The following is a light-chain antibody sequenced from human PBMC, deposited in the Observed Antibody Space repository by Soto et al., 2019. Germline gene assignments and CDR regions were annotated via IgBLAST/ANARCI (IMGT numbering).Light chain of an antibody. J-gene: IGLJ1*01. V-gene: IGLV2-11*01. CDR3: CSYVGGYSYV. CDR1: SSDVGDYNS. CDR2: DVS. Sequence: QSALTQPRSVSGSPGQSVTVSCIGTSSDVGDYNSVSWYQQHPGKAPKLMIYDVSKRPSGVPDRFSGSKSGNTASLTISGLQAEDEADYYCCSYVGGYSYVFGIGTKVTGL.